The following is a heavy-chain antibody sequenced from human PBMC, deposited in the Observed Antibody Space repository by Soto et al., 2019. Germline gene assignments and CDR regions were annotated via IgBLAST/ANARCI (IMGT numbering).Heavy chain of an antibody. J-gene: IGHJ6*02. CDR1: GGSISSHY. CDR3: ARQVRWAAASLYGMDV. D-gene: IGHD6-13*01. V-gene: IGHV4-59*08. CDR2: MYYSGST. Sequence: SETLSLTCTVSGGSISSHYWSWILQPPGKGLEWIGYMYYSGSTNYNPSLKSRVTISVDKSKNQLSLKLSSVTAADTAVYYCARQVRWAAASLYGMDVWGQGTTVTVSS.